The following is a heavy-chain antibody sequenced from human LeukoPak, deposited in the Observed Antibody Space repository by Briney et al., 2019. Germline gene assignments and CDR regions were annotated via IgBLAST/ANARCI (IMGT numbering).Heavy chain of an antibody. V-gene: IGHV4-39*02. J-gene: IGHJ5*02. CDR2: IYYSGNT. CDR3: ARDKVSPQKPFDP. Sequence: SETLSLTCTVSGGSISTSTYCWGWIRQPPGKGLEWIGTIYYSGNTYYNPSLKSRVTVSVATSKNQFSLKLSSVTAADTAVYYCARDKVSPQKPFDPWGQGTLVTVSS. CDR1: GGSISTSTYC.